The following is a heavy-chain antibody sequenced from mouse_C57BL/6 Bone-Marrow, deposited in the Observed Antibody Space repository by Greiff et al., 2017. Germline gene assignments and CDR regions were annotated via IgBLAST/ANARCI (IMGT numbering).Heavy chain of an antibody. V-gene: IGHV1-81*01. J-gene: IGHJ3*01. Sequence: VKLMESGAELARPGASVKLSCKASGYTFTSYGISWVKQRTGQGLEWIGEIYPRSGNTYYNEKFKGKATLTADKSSSTAYMELRSLTSEDSAVYFCARPYYSNLFAYWGQGTLVTVSA. CDR1: GYTFTSYG. CDR2: IYPRSGNT. CDR3: ARPYYSNLFAY. D-gene: IGHD2-5*01.